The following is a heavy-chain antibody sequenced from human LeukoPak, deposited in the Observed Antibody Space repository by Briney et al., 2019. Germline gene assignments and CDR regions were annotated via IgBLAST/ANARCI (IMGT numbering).Heavy chain of an antibody. V-gene: IGHV1-69*13. CDR2: ITAIFRTT. Sequence: SVTVSCKTSGGTFNSYAISWVRQAPGQGLEWMGGITAIFRTTNYAQKFQGRVTITADESMSTVYMELSSLRSEDTAVYYCARHSGYHSTMYLDYWGQGTLVTVS. CDR1: GGTFNSYA. J-gene: IGHJ4*02. CDR3: ARHSGYHSTMYLDY. D-gene: IGHD3-22*01.